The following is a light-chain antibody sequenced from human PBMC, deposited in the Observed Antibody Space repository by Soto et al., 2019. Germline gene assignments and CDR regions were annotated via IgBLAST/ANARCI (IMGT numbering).Light chain of an antibody. Sequence: LVMTQSPVNLSVSPGERATLSGRASQSVNSKLDWYQQKPGQAPRLLIYGASTRAAGIPDRFSGSGSGTDFTLTISSRQSEDFAVYYCQQYDDWPGYTFGQGTKLEIK. CDR3: QQYDDWPGYT. J-gene: IGKJ2*01. V-gene: IGKV3-15*01. CDR2: GAS. CDR1: QSVNSK.